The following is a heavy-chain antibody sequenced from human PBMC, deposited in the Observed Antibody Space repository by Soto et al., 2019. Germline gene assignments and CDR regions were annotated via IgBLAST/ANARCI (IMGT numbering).Heavy chain of an antibody. CDR1: GGSISSSNW. Sequence: SETLSLTCAVSGGSISSSNWWSWVRQPPGKGLEWIGEIYHSGSTNYNPSLKSRVTISVDKSKNQFSLKLSSVTAADTAVYYCARPGWAAAGNKGGNWFDPWGQGTLVTVSS. CDR3: ARPGWAAAGNKGGNWFDP. CDR2: IYHSGST. V-gene: IGHV4-4*02. D-gene: IGHD6-13*01. J-gene: IGHJ5*02.